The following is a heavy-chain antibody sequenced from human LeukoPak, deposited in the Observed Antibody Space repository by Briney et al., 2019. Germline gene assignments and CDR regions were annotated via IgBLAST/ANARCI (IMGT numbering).Heavy chain of an antibody. V-gene: IGHV3-30*18. D-gene: IGHD6-19*01. CDR1: GFTFSSYS. J-gene: IGHJ5*02. CDR2: ISYDGSNK. CDR3: AKGAAVAGRGRNNWFDP. Sequence: GGSLRLSCAASGFTFSSYSMHWVRQAPGKGLEWVAVISYDGSNKYYADSVKGRFTISRDNSKNTLYLQMNSLRAEDTAVYYCAKGAAVAGRGRNNWFDPWGQGTLVTVSS.